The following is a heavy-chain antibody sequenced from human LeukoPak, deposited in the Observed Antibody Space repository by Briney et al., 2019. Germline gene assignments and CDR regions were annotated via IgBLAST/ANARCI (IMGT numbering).Heavy chain of an antibody. CDR3: AGVGRAPSAFDI. V-gene: IGHV4-59*01. Sequence: PSETLSLTCTVSGGSISSYYWSWIRQPPGKGLEWIGYIYYSGSTNYNPSLKSRVTISVDTSKNQFSLKLSSVTAADTAVYYCAGVGRAPSAFDIWGQGTMVTVSS. CDR2: IYYSGST. CDR1: GGSISSYY. D-gene: IGHD1-26*01. J-gene: IGHJ3*02.